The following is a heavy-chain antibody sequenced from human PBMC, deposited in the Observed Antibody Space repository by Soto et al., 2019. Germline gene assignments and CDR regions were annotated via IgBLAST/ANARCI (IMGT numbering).Heavy chain of an antibody. V-gene: IGHV1-69*06. CDR3: ARAAKWSGYPPYYYYYGTDV. CDR1: GGTFSSYA. J-gene: IGHJ6*02. CDR2: IIPIFGTA. D-gene: IGHD3-3*01. Sequence: SVKVSCKASGGTFSSYAISWVRQAPGQGLEWMGGIIPIFGTANYAQKFQGRVTITADKSTSTAYMELSSLRSEDTAVYYCARAAKWSGYPPYYYYYGTDVWGQGTTVTVSS.